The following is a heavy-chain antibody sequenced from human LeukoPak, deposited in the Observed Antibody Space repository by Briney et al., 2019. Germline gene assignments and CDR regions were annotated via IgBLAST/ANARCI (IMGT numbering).Heavy chain of an antibody. CDR3: STDLFRYNWFDP. J-gene: IGHJ5*02. Sequence: GGSLRLSCAASGFTFSSYGMHWVRQAPGKGLEWVAFIRYDGSNKYYADSVKGRFTISRDNSKNTLYLQMNSLRAEDTAVYYCSTDLFRYNWFDPWGQGTLVTVSS. CDR2: IRYDGSNK. D-gene: IGHD3-10*01. CDR1: GFTFSSYG. V-gene: IGHV3-30*02.